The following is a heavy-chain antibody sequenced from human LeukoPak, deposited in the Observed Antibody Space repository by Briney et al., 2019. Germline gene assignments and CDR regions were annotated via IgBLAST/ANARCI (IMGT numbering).Heavy chain of an antibody. CDR2: ISAGADVI. V-gene: IGHV3-23*01. J-gene: IGHJ4*02. Sequence: GGSLRLSCEAAGFSFRDYPMGWVRRASGKRLEWVSGISAGADVIFYADPVKGRFTISRDNSKNTLYLQMNSLRGEDTAVYYCARLEPAWGYFEYWGQGTLVTVSS. CDR3: ARLEPAWGYFEY. D-gene: IGHD2-2*01. CDR1: GFSFRDYP.